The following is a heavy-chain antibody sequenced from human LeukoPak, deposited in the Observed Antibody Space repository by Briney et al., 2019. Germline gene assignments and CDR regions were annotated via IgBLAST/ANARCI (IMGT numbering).Heavy chain of an antibody. CDR1: GGSISSYY. V-gene: IGHV4-59*12. D-gene: IGHD6-19*01. CDR2: IYYSGST. Sequence: PSETLSLTCTVSGGSISSYYWSWIRQPPGKGLEWIGYIYYSGSTNYNPSLKSRVTISVDTSKNQFSLKLSSVTAADTAVYYCARGGGSGGYYFDYWDQGILVTVSS. CDR3: ARGGGSGGYYFDY. J-gene: IGHJ4*02.